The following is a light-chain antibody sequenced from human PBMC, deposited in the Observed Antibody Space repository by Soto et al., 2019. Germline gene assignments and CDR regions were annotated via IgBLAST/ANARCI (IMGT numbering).Light chain of an antibody. J-gene: IGKJ4*01. Sequence: DIQMTQSPSSLSASVGDRVTITCRTRQDISNYLAWYQQKPGKVPKLLIYAASTLQSGVPSRFSGGGSGTAFSLTISSLQPEDVATYYCQKYNSAPHTFGGGTKVEIQ. V-gene: IGKV1-27*01. CDR3: QKYNSAPHT. CDR2: AAS. CDR1: QDISNY.